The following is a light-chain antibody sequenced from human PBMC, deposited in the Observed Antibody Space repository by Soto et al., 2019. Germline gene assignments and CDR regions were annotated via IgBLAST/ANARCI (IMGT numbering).Light chain of an antibody. CDR3: QQYNTWKWT. J-gene: IGKJ1*01. Sequence: EIVMTQSPATLSMSQGERATLSCRASQSVGTNVAWFQQKPGQPPRLLLYGASTWASGIPVRFSGSGSGTDFTLTISSLQSEDFANYYCQQYNTWKWTCGPVTKVEVK. V-gene: IGKV3-15*01. CDR2: GAS. CDR1: QSVGTN.